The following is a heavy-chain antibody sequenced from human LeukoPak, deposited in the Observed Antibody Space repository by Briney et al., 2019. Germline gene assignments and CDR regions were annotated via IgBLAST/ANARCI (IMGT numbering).Heavy chain of an antibody. V-gene: IGHV1-2*06. D-gene: IGHD3-16*01. CDR2: INPNSGGT. J-gene: IGHJ5*02. Sequence: GASVKVSCKASGYTFTGYYMHWVRQAPGQGLEWMGRINPNSGGTNYAQKFQGRVTMTRDTSISTAYMELSRLRSDDTAVYYCARAGGAKIGFWGGGWSAPGAQETLVTVS. CDR3: ARAGGAKIGFWGGGWSAP. CDR1: GYTFTGYY.